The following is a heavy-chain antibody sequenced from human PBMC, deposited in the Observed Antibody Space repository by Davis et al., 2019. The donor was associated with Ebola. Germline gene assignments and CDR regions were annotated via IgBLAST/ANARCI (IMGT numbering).Heavy chain of an antibody. Sequence: GGSLRLSCAVSGLTFRSHTMNWVRQAPGKGLEWVSSISTSGGTTYYADSVKGRFSISRDDSKNTLYLQMNSLRAEDTAVYYCARGGYYDVSTYFRGWFDPWGQGTLVTVSS. CDR1: GLTFRSHT. J-gene: IGHJ5*02. CDR3: ARGGYYDVSTYFRGWFDP. CDR2: ISTSGGTT. D-gene: IGHD3-22*01. V-gene: IGHV3-23*01.